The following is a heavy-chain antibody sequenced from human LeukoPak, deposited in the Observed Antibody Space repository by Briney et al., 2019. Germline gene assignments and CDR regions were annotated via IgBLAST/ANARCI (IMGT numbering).Heavy chain of an antibody. CDR2: IKQDGSEK. Sequence: GGSLRLSCAASGFTFSSYLMSWVRQAPGKGLEWVANIKQDGSEKYYVDSVKGRFTISRDNAKNSLYLQMNSLRAEDTAVYYCARESNDYGDYTPGYWGQGTLVTVSS. CDR1: GFTFSSYL. CDR3: ARESNDYGDYTPGY. V-gene: IGHV3-7*01. J-gene: IGHJ4*02. D-gene: IGHD4-17*01.